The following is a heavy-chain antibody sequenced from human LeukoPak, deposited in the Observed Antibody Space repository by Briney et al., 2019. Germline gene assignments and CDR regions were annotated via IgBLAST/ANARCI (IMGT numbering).Heavy chain of an antibody. CDR2: IYYSGST. CDR1: GGSISSSSYY. CDR3: ARSYSSSSGRPDY. J-gene: IGHJ4*02. Sequence: SETLSLTCTVSGGSISSSSYYWGWIRQPPGKGLEWIGSIYYSGSTYYNPSLKSRVTISVDTSKNQFSLNLNSVTTADTAVYYCARSYSSSSGRPDYWGQGTLVTVSS. V-gene: IGHV4-39*07. D-gene: IGHD6-6*01.